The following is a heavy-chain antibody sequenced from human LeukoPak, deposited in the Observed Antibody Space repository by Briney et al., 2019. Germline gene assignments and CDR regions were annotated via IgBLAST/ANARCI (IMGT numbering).Heavy chain of an antibody. CDR2: IIPIFGTA. J-gene: IGHJ5*02. Sequence: ASVTVSCKAFGGTFSSYAISWVRQAPGQGLEWMGGIIPIFGTANYAQKFQGRVTITTDESTSTAYMELSSLRSEDTAVYYCARGGIEDNFNFDPWGQGTLVTVSS. D-gene: IGHD1-20*01. V-gene: IGHV1-69*05. CDR3: ARGGIEDNFNFDP. CDR1: GGTFSSYA.